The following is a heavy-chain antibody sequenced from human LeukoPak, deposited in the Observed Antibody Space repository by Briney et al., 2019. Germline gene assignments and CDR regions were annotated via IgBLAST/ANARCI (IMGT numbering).Heavy chain of an antibody. V-gene: IGHV3-23*01. Sequence: GESLKISCNSSGYIYTSYWIGWVRQAPGKGPEGVSVISGSGGFTYYADSVKGRFTFSRDNSKNTLHLQMNSLSAEDTAVYYCAKEGSYCSGGRCYDYYYMDVWGKGTTVTVSS. J-gene: IGHJ6*03. CDR2: ISGSGGFT. CDR1: GYIYTSYW. CDR3: AKEGSYCSGGRCYDYYYMDV. D-gene: IGHD2-15*01.